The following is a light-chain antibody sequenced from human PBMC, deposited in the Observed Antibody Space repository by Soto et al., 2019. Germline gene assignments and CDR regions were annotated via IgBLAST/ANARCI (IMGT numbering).Light chain of an antibody. V-gene: IGLV4-60*03. CDR3: ETWDNNSVV. J-gene: IGLJ2*01. CDR2: LEGSGSY. CDR1: SGHSSYI. Sequence: QLVLTQSSSASASLGSSVKLTCTLSSGHSSYIIAWHQQQPGKAPRFLMKLEGSGSYNKGSGVPDRFSGSSSGADRYLTISNLQSEDEADYYCETWDNNSVVFGGGTQLTVL.